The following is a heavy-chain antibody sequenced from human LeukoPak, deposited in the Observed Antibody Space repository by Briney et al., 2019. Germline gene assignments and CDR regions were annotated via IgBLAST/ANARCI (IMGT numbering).Heavy chain of an antibody. Sequence: ASVKVSCKASGYTFTGYYMHWVQQAPGQGLEWMGWINPNSGGTNYAQKFQGRVTMTRDTSISTAYMELSRLRSDDTAVYYCARGYRGYSYGLNWFDPWGQGTLVTVSS. CDR3: ARGYRGYSYGLNWFDP. D-gene: IGHD5-18*01. CDR2: INPNSGGT. CDR1: GYTFTGYY. V-gene: IGHV1-2*02. J-gene: IGHJ5*02.